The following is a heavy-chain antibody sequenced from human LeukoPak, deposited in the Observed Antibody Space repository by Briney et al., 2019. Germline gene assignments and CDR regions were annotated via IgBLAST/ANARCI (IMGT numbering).Heavy chain of an antibody. D-gene: IGHD1-26*01. J-gene: IGHJ4*02. CDR1: GASITDSF. Sequence: SETLSLTCTVSGASITDSFWSWLRQSPGKGREWIAQISYTGNTNYNPSLKSRVTISVDTSKNQFSLRLSSVTAADTAVYYCARDSGSSPTFDYWGQGTLVTVSS. CDR2: ISYTGNT. CDR3: ARDSGSSPTFDY. V-gene: IGHV4-59*01.